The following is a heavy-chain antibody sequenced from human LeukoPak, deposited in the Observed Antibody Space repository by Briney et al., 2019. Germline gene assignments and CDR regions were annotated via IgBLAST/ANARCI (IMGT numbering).Heavy chain of an antibody. J-gene: IGHJ3*02. V-gene: IGHV4-59*01. CDR2: IYYSGST. CDR3: ARDFYDAFDI. D-gene: IGHD2/OR15-2a*01. Sequence: SETLSLTCTVSGGSISSYYWSWIRQPPGKGLEWIGYIYYSGSTNYNPSLKSRVTISVDMSKNQFSLKLSSVTAADTAVYYCARDFYDAFDIWGQGTMVTVSS. CDR1: GGSISSYY.